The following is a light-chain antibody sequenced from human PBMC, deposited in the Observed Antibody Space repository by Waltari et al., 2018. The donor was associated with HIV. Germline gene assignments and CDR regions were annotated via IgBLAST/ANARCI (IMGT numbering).Light chain of an antibody. CDR3: TSYINRGPLVVV. Sequence: QSALTQPASVSGSPGQSLTISSSGLSSDVGGSDYVSWLRHYSGEAPELVIYDIKRRPSGIARRLSGSKSGDTASLTISGLQTEDEADDYCTSYINRGPLVVVFGGGTRLTVL. V-gene: IGLV2-14*01. CDR2: DIK. CDR1: SSDVGGSDY. J-gene: IGLJ2*01.